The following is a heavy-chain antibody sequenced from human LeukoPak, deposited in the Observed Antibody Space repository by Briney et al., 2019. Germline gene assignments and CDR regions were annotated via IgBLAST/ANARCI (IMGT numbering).Heavy chain of an antibody. CDR2: IYGGGST. D-gene: IGHD3-16*01. V-gene: IGHV3-66*02. J-gene: IGHJ3*02. Sequence: GGSLRLSCAASGFTVSSSYMNWVRQAPGKGLEWVSIIYGGGSTYYADSVKGRFTISRDNSKNTLYLQMNSLRAEDTAVYYCAREGDSQRSDAFDIWGQGTTVTVSS. CDR3: AREGDSQRSDAFDI. CDR1: GFTVSSSY.